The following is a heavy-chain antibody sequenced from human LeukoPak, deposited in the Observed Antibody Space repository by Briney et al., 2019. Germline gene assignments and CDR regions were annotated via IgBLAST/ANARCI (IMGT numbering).Heavy chain of an antibody. CDR2: IYTSGIT. J-gene: IGHJ5*02. D-gene: IGHD4-11*01. V-gene: IGHV4-61*02. CDR1: GGSISSGSYY. Sequence: SETLSLTCTVSGGSISSGSYYWSWIRQPSGKGLEWIGRIYTSGITKYNPSLNSRVTTSVDRSKNQFSLTLSSVSAADTAVYYCARAETVVWFDPWGQGTLVTVSS. CDR3: ARAETVVWFDP.